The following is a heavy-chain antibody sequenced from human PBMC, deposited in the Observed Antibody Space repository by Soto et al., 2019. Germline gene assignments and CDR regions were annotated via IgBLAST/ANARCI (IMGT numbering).Heavy chain of an antibody. J-gene: IGHJ4*02. CDR1: GFSLSTSGVG. V-gene: IGHV2-5*02. CDR3: AHRAVYSGSYWDGGYFDY. Sequence: QITLKESGPTRVKPTQTLTLTCTFSGFSLSTSGVGVGWIRQPPGKALEWLALIYWDDDKRYSPSLKSRLTLTKDXCEVQXXLTMPHMDPVDTATYYCAHRAVYSGSYWDGGYFDYWGQGTLVTISS. D-gene: IGHD1-26*01. CDR2: IYWDDDK.